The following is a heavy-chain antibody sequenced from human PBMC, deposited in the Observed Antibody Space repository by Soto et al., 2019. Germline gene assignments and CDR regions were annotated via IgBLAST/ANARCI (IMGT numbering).Heavy chain of an antibody. J-gene: IGHJ6*02. D-gene: IGHD6-6*01. V-gene: IGHV1-18*01. CDR1: GYTFTSYG. Sequence: QVQLVQSGAEVKKPGASVKVSCKASGYTFTSYGISWVRQAPGQGLEWMGWISAYNGNTNYAQKLQGRVTMTTDTSTSTAYMELRGLRSDDTAVYYFARDRPGKIAARRGNYYYYGMDVWGQGTTVTVSS. CDR3: ARDRPGKIAARRGNYYYYGMDV. CDR2: ISAYNGNT.